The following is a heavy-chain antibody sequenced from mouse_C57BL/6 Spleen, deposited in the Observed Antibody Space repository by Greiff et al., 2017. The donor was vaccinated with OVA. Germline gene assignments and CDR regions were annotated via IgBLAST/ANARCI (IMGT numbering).Heavy chain of an antibody. D-gene: IGHD2-9*01. CDR2: ISSGSSTI. CDR3: ARPYYGYAFDY. Sequence: EVKLQESGGGLVKPGGSLKLSCAASGFTFSDYGMHWVRQAPEKGLEWVAYISSGSSTIYYADTVKGRFTISRDNAKNTLFLQMTSLRSEDTAMYYCARPYYGYAFDYWGQGTTLTVSS. J-gene: IGHJ2*01. CDR1: GFTFSDYG. V-gene: IGHV5-17*01.